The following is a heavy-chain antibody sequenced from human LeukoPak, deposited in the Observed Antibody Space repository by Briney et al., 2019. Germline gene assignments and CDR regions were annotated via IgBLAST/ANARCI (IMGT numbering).Heavy chain of an antibody. Sequence: GGSLRLSCAASGFSFSDYRMTWVRKAPGKGLEWVANINQYGNEEYYVDSVKGRFTISRDNGKNSLYLQMSSLRAEDTAVYYCARDSGWYFNYWGQGTLVTVSS. J-gene: IGHJ4*02. V-gene: IGHV3-7*03. CDR2: INQYGNEE. CDR3: ARDSGWYFNY. CDR1: GFSFSDYR. D-gene: IGHD6-19*01.